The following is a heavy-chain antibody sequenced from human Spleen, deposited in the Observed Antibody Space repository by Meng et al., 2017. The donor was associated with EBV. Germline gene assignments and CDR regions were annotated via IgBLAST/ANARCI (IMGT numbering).Heavy chain of an antibody. D-gene: IGHD2-21*01. CDR3: ASPGFCGVDCYPRDFDY. V-gene: IGHV1-69*01. Sequence: QVQLVESGAEVTNPWSSGKVSCKASGGTLISYINWVRQAPGQGLEWMGGIIPISYTASYTQKFQGRVTIIADESTNTAYMELTSLTSEDTAVYYCASPGFCGVDCYPRDFDYWGQGTLVTVSS. CDR1: GGTLISY. J-gene: IGHJ4*01. CDR2: IIPISYTA.